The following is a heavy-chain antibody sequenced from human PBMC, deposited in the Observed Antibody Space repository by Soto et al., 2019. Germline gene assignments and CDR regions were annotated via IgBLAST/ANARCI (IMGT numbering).Heavy chain of an antibody. V-gene: IGHV1-69*12. CDR2: IIPIFGTA. D-gene: IGHD5-12*01. CDR3: ARLSRLNSGYDYYYYGMDV. J-gene: IGHJ6*02. Sequence: QVQLVQSGAEVKKPGSSVKVSCKASGGTFSSYAISWVRQAPGQGLEWMGGIIPIFGTATYEQKFQGRVTITADESTSTAYMELSSLRSEDTAVYYCARLSRLNSGYDYYYYGMDVWGQGTTVTVSS. CDR1: GGTFSSYA.